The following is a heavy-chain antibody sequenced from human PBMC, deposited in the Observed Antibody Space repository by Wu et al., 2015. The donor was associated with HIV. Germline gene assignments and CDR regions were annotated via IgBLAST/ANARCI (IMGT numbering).Heavy chain of an antibody. D-gene: IGHD1-26*01. J-gene: IGHJ6*02. CDR3: ARPSTWELGGWYYYYGMDV. Sequence: QVQLVQSGAEVTKPGASVRVSCQTSGYTFTAHYIHWVRQAPGQGLEWMGWISGYNGYTNYAQRFQGRITMTRDTSTTTAYMELRSLRSDDTAVYYCARPSTWELGGWYYYYGMDVWGQGTTVTVSS. V-gene: IGHV1-18*04. CDR1: GYTFTAHY. CDR2: ISGYNGYT.